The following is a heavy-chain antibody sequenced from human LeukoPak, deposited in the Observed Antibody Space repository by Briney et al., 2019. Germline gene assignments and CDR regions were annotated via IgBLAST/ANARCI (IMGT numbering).Heavy chain of an antibody. V-gene: IGHV3-48*01. D-gene: IGHD1-1*01. CDR3: AKNDFFDY. CDR2: ISSDSSTI. J-gene: IGHJ4*02. CDR1: GFTFGDTW. Sequence: PGGSLRLSCAASGFTFGDTWMNWVRQAPGKGLERVSYISSDSSTINYGDSVKGRFTISRDNAKNSLYLQMNSPRAGDTAVYYCAKNDFFDYWGQGTLVTVSS.